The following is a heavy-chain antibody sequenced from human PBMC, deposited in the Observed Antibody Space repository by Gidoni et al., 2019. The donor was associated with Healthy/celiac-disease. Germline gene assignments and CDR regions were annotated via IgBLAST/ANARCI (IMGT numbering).Heavy chain of an antibody. D-gene: IGHD4-17*01. CDR3: ARVGVDYGDYGGY. J-gene: IGHJ4*02. Sequence: QVQLVESGGGVVQPVRSLRLSCAASGFTFSSYGLHWVRQAPGKGLEWVAVISYDGSNKYYADSVKGRFTISRDNSKNTLYLQMNSLRAEDTAVYYCARVGVDYGDYGGYWGQGTLVTVSS. V-gene: IGHV3-30*03. CDR2: ISYDGSNK. CDR1: GFTFSSYG.